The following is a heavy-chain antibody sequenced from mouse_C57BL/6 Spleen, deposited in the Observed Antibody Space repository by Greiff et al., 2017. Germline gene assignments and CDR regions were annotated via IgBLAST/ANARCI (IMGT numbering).Heavy chain of an antibody. CDR2: INPNNGGT. D-gene: IGHD2-4*01. J-gene: IGHJ3*01. CDR1: GYTFTDYN. CDR3: AYDYDGAGPFAY. V-gene: IGHV1-22*01. Sequence: EVKLMESGPELVKPGASVKMSCKASGYTFTDYNMHWVKQSHGKSLEWIGYINPNNGGTSYNQKFKGKATLTVNKSSSTAYMELRSLTSEDSAVYYWAYDYDGAGPFAYWGQGTLVTVSA.